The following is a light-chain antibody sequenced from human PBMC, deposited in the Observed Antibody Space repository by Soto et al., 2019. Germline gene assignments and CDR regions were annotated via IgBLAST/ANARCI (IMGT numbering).Light chain of an antibody. J-gene: IGKJ1*01. Sequence: MTQSPATLSVSTGERATLSCRASQSVSSNLAWYQQKPGQAPRLLIYGASTRATGIPARFSGSGSGTEFTLTISSLQSEDFAVYYCQQYNNWPPWTFGQGTKVDI. CDR1: QSVSSN. CDR3: QQYNNWPPWT. V-gene: IGKV3-15*01. CDR2: GAS.